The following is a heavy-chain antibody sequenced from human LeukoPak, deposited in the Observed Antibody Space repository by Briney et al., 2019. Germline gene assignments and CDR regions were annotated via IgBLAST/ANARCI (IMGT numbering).Heavy chain of an antibody. Sequence: GGSLRLSCAASGFTSSDYATSWVRQAPGKGLEWISGIKNSGDGTDYADSVKGRFTISRDNSKNTMYLQMKSLRAEDTAVYYCAKGRGSGSYFGIDPWGQGTLVIVSS. D-gene: IGHD3-10*01. V-gene: IGHV3-23*01. CDR3: AKGRGSGSYFGIDP. J-gene: IGHJ5*02. CDR2: IKNSGDGT. CDR1: GFTSSDYA.